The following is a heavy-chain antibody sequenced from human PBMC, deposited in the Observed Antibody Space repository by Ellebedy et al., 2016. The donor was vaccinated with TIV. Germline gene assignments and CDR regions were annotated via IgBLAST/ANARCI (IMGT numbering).Heavy chain of an antibody. CDR1: GGSISSYY. V-gene: IGHV4-59*01. Sequence: SETLSLTCTVSGGSISSYYWNWIRQPPGKGLEWIGYVYHTGITNYNPSLKSRVSMSVDTSTHQFSLRLSSVTAADTAVYYCASVRDGGRPFDYWGQGTLVTVSS. D-gene: IGHD5-24*01. CDR2: VYHTGIT. CDR3: ASVRDGGRPFDY. J-gene: IGHJ4*02.